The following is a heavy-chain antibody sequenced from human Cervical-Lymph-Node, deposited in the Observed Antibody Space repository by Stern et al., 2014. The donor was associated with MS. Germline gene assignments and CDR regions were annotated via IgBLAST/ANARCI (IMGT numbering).Heavy chain of an antibody. Sequence: VQLVESGAEVKKPGASVKVSCKAPGYTLTSYYIHWVRQAPGQGLEWMGMINPSGDSTTYAQKFQGRITMTRDTSTSTVYMEVTSLTSDDTAVYYCASGRLDYWGQGTPVTVSP. D-gene: IGHD5-12*01. J-gene: IGHJ4*02. CDR2: INPSGDST. CDR3: ASGRLDY. CDR1: GYTLTSYY. V-gene: IGHV1-46*01.